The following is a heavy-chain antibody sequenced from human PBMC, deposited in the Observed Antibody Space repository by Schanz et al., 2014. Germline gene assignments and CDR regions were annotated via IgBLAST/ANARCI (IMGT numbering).Heavy chain of an antibody. CDR1: GYTFTTYY. CDR3: ARDGEAAAGCDY. D-gene: IGHD6-13*01. V-gene: IGHV1-46*03. Sequence: QVQLVQSGAEVKKPGVSVKVSCKASGYTFTTYYIHWVRQAPGQGLEWMGKINPSGGSTSYAQKFQGRLTVTRDTSTSTVNMELSSLRSEDTAVYYSARDGEAAAGCDYWGQGTLVTVSS. J-gene: IGHJ4*02. CDR2: INPSGGST.